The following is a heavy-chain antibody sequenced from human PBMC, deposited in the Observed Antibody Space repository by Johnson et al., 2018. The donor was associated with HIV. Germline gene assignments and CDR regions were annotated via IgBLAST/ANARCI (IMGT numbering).Heavy chain of an antibody. Sequence: QVQLVESGGGVVQPGRSLRLSCAASGFTFSSYGMAWVRQAPGKGLEWVTVISFAGVKKYYADSVKGRFTISRDNSKNTLYLQMNSLRAEDTAVYYGARDSERGFDILGQGTMVTVSS. CDR1: GFTFSSYG. J-gene: IGHJ3*02. D-gene: IGHD1-26*01. CDR2: ISFAGVKK. V-gene: IGHV3-33*08. CDR3: ARDSERGFDI.